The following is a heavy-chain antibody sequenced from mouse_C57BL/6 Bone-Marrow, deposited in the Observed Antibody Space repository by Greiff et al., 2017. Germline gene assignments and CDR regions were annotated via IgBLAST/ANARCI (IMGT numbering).Heavy chain of an antibody. D-gene: IGHD2-2*01. CDR3: TTDGNDDY. V-gene: IGHV14-4*01. J-gene: IGHJ2*01. Sequence: VQLQQSGAELVRPGASVKLSCTASGFNIKDDYMHWVKQRPEQGLEWIGWIDPENGDTEYASKFQGKATITADTSSNTAYLQLSSLTSEDTAVSYCTTDGNDDYWGQGTTLTGSS. CDR1: GFNIKDDY. CDR2: IDPENGDT.